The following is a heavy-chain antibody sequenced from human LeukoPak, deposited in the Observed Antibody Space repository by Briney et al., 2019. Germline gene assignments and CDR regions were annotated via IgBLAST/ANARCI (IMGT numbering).Heavy chain of an antibody. Sequence: GGSLRLSCAASGFTFDDYAMHWVRQAPGKGLEWVSAISGSGGSTYYADSVKGRFTISRDNSKNTLYLQMNSLRAEDTAVYYCAKEGVVVPAATPYNWFDPWGQGTLVTVSS. CDR1: GFTFDDYA. D-gene: IGHD2-2*01. CDR3: AKEGVVVPAATPYNWFDP. V-gene: IGHV3-23*01. J-gene: IGHJ5*02. CDR2: ISGSGGST.